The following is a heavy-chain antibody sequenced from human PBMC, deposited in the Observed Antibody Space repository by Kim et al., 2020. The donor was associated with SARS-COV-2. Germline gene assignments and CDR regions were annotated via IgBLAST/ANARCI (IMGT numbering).Heavy chain of an antibody. J-gene: IGHJ4*02. D-gene: IGHD5-12*01. Sequence: YSRYASYGPSLKSRVTISVHSSNNQFSLELSSVTAADTAVYYCATLDIVDYWGQGTLVTVSS. V-gene: IGHV4-39*01. CDR2: YSRYA. CDR3: ATLDIVDY.